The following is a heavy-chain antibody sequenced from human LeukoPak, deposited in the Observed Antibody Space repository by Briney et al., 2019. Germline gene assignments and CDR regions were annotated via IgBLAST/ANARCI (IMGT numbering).Heavy chain of an antibody. Sequence: SETLSLTCAVYVGSFSGYYWSWLPQPPGKGLEWIGEINHSGSTNYNPSLKTRVTISVDPSKKQFSLKLSSVTAADTAVYYCARASPLDYWGQGTLVTVSS. CDR3: ARASPLDY. CDR1: VGSFSGYY. J-gene: IGHJ4*02. CDR2: INHSGST. V-gene: IGHV4-34*01.